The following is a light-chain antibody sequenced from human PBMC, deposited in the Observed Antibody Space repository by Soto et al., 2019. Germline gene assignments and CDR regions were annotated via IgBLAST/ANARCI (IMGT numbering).Light chain of an antibody. V-gene: IGKV3-20*01. J-gene: IGKJ3*01. CDR1: QSVSSSY. CDR2: AAS. Sequence: EIVLTQSPGTLSLSPGERATLSCRASQSVSSSYLAWYQQKPGQAPRLLIYAASSRPTGIPDRFSGSGSGTDLTLTISRREPEDFAVYYCQQYGSSPGFTFGPGTKVDIK. CDR3: QQYGSSPGFT.